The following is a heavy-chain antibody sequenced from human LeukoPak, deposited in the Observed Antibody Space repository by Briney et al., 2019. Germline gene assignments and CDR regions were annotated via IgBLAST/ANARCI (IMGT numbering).Heavy chain of an antibody. J-gene: IGHJ4*02. CDR3: ARDIVATGGFSDY. D-gene: IGHD5-12*01. CDR2: IWYGGSNK. V-gene: IGHV3-33*01. Sequence: GGSLRLSCAASGFTFSSYGMHWVRQAPGKGLEWVAVIWYGGSNKYYADSVKGRFTISRDNSKITLYLQMNSLRAEDTAVYYCARDIVATGGFSDYWGQGTLVTVSS. CDR1: GFTFSSYG.